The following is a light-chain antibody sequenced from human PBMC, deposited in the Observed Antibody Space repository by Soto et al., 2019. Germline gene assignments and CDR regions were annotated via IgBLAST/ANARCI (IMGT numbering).Light chain of an antibody. CDR3: QQYNYWPPLT. V-gene: IGKV3-15*01. Sequence: EIVRTQSPATLSVSPGERATLSCRASQSVSSNLAWYQQKPGQAPRLLIYDASTRATGIPARFSGSGSGTEFTLTINSLQSEDFAVYYCQQYNYWPPLTFGGGTKVDIK. J-gene: IGKJ4*01. CDR2: DAS. CDR1: QSVSSN.